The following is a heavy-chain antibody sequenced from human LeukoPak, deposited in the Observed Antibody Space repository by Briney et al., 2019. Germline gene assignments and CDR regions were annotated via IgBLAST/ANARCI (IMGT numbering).Heavy chain of an antibody. J-gene: IGHJ1*01. Sequence: SETLSLTCTVSGGSISSYYWSWIRQPPGKGLEWIGYIYYSGSTNYNPSLKSRVTISVDTSKNQFSLKLSSVTAADTAVYYCAITVIAVASAEYFQHWGQGTLVTVSS. D-gene: IGHD6-19*01. CDR3: AITVIAVASAEYFQH. V-gene: IGHV4-59*08. CDR2: IYYSGST. CDR1: GGSISSYY.